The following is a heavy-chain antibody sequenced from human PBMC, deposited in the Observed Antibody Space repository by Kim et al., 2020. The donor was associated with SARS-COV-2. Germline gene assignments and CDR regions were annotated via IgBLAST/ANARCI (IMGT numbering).Heavy chain of an antibody. D-gene: IGHD6-13*01. V-gene: IGHV1-3*01. Sequence: TKYSQRCQGRVTITRDTSASTVYMELSSLRSEDTAVYFCARYSSNWDFDYWGQGTLVTVSS. CDR2: T. J-gene: IGHJ4*02. CDR3: ARYSSNWDFDY.